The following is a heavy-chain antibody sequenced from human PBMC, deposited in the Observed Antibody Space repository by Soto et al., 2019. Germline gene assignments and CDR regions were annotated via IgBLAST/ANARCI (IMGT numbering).Heavy chain of an antibody. CDR2: FDGSVGHT. Sequence: LRLSCAASGFSFSSYAVSWVRQAPGKGLEWVSVFDGSVGHTYYTNSVKGRFTISNDNSKNTLFLQMNSLRAEDTAVYYCAKVAGYCSGGSCLNFDYWGQGTLVTVSS. CDR3: AKVAGYCSGGSCLNFDY. J-gene: IGHJ4*02. V-gene: IGHV3-23*01. CDR1: GFSFSSYA. D-gene: IGHD2-15*01.